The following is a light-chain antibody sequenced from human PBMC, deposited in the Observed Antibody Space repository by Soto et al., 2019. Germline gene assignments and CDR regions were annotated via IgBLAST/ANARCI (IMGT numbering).Light chain of an antibody. CDR3: QQYNSYSRMYT. V-gene: IGKV1-5*03. Sequence: DIQMTQSPSTLSASVGDRVTITCRASQSISTWLAWYQQKPGKAPKVLIYKASSLESGVPLRFTGSGSGTEFTLTISSLQPDYFATYYCQQYNSYSRMYTFGQGTKLEIK. J-gene: IGKJ2*01. CDR2: KAS. CDR1: QSISTW.